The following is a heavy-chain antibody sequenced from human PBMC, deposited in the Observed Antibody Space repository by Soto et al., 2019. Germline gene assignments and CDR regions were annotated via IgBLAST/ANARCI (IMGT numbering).Heavy chain of an antibody. V-gene: IGHV4-59*01. J-gene: IGHJ4*02. D-gene: IGHD3-10*01. CDR3: ASSGSDY. CDR2: IYYSGST. Sequence: SETLSLTCTVYGDSITSYYWSWIRQPPGKGLEWIGYIYYSGSTYYNPSLKSRLTISVDTSKNQFSLKLSSATAADTAVYYCASSGSDYWGQGILVTVSS. CDR1: GDSITSYY.